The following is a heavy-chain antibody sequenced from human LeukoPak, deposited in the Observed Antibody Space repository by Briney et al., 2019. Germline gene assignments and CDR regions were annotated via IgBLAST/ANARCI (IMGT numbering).Heavy chain of an antibody. V-gene: IGHV4-59*01. Sequence: SGTLSLTCTVSGGSISSYYWSWIRQPPGKGLEWIGYIYYSGSTNYNPSLKGRVTISVDTSKNQFSLKLNSVTAADTAVYYCARDPRGGTSRDNWFDPWGQGTLVTVSS. CDR3: ARDPRGGTSRDNWFDP. J-gene: IGHJ5*02. D-gene: IGHD1-1*01. CDR1: GGSISSYY. CDR2: IYYSGST.